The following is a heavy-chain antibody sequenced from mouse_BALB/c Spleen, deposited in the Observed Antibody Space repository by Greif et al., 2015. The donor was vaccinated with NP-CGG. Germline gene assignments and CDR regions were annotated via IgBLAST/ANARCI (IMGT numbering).Heavy chain of an antibody. Sequence: VQLQQSGAELVKPGASVKLSCTASGFNIKDTYMHWVKQRPEQGLEWIGRIDPANGNTKYDPKFQGKATITADTSSNTAYLQLSSLTSEDTAVYYCAREGGIYDGYYDYWGQGTTLTVSS. V-gene: IGHV14-3*02. D-gene: IGHD2-3*01. J-gene: IGHJ2*01. CDR1: GFNIKDTY. CDR2: IDPANGNT. CDR3: AREGGIYDGYYDY.